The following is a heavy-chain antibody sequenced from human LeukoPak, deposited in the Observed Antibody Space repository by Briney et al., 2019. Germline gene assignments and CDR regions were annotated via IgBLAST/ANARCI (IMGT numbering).Heavy chain of an antibody. CDR1: GYTFTDYY. D-gene: IGHD2-2*01. Sequence: ASVKVSCKASGYTFTDYYMHWVRQAPGQGFEWMGWINPNDGDTNYAQKFQGRVTMTRDTSISTAHMEVSRLRSDDAAVYYCARTNFLYCSSSTCLFDYWGQGTLVTVSS. V-gene: IGHV1-2*02. J-gene: IGHJ4*02. CDR2: INPNDGDT. CDR3: ARTNFLYCSSSTCLFDY.